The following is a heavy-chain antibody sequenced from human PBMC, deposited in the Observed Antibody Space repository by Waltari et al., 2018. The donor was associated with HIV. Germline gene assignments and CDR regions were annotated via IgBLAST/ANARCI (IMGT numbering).Heavy chain of an antibody. J-gene: IGHJ4*02. V-gene: IGHV1-69*12. CDR2: ISPVFTRT. D-gene: IGHD6-19*01. CDR3: ATGLHSSGYFYFGF. CDR1: GGVFGPHS. Sequence: QVQLVQSGAEVKKPGSSVRVSCMASGGVFGPHSFSWVRQAPGQRPEWMGGISPVFTRTDYAPKFQDRVRITANEVTTTVYMDLSSLKSEDTAVYYCATGLHSSGYFYFGFWGQGTLITVSS.